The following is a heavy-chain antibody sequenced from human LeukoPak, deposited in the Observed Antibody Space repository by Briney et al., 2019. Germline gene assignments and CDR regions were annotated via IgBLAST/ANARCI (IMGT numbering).Heavy chain of an antibody. CDR1: GGSISSYY. J-gene: IGHJ4*02. D-gene: IGHD1-26*01. Sequence: SETLSLTCTVSGGSISSYYWSWIRQPPGKGLEWIGYIYYSGSTNYNPSLKSRVTMSVDTSKNQFSLKLSSVTAADTAVYYCASGSYFYYFDYWGQGTLVTVSS. CDR2: IYYSGST. CDR3: ASGSYFYYFDY. V-gene: IGHV4-59*01.